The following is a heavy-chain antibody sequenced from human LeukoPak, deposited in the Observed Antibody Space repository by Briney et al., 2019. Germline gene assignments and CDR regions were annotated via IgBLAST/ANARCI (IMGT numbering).Heavy chain of an antibody. D-gene: IGHD6-13*01. CDR2: IIPILGIA. V-gene: IGHV1-69*04. J-gene: IGHJ4*01. CDR1: GGTFSSYA. CDR3: ARKGMAAAGNDF. Sequence: SVKVSCKASGGTFSSYAISWVRQAPGQGPEWMGRIIPILGIANYAQKFQGRVTITADKSTSTAYMELSSLRSEDTAVYYCARKGMAAAGNDFWGQGTLVTVSP.